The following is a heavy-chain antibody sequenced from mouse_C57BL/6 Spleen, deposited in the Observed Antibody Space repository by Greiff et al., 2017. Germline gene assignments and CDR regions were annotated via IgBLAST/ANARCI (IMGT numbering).Heavy chain of an antibody. Sequence: VQLQQSGAELVKPGASVKLSCKASGYTFTSYWMQWVKQRPGQGLEWIGEIDPSDSYTNYNQKFKGKATLTVDTASSTAYMQLSSLTSEDSAVYYCAMATTVVSLYVDVWGTGTTVTVSS. D-gene: IGHD1-1*01. CDR3: AMATTVVSLYVDV. V-gene: IGHV1-50*01. CDR2: IDPSDSYT. CDR1: GYTFTSYW. J-gene: IGHJ1*03.